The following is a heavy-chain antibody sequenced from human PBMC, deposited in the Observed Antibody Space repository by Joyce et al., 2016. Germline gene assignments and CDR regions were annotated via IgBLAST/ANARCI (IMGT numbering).Heavy chain of an antibody. D-gene: IGHD4-17*01. Sequence: QVQLVQSGAEVKKAGASVKVSCKSSGYTFTGYFMHWVRQAPGQGLEWMGWSNPNRGGTKYGQKCQGRVTMTRDTSISTAYLELNWLRSDDTAVYYCASDYGDYGRYGLDVWGQGTTVAVSS. J-gene: IGHJ6*02. CDR3: ASDYGDYGRYGLDV. V-gene: IGHV1-2*02. CDR2: SNPNRGGT. CDR1: GYTFTGYF.